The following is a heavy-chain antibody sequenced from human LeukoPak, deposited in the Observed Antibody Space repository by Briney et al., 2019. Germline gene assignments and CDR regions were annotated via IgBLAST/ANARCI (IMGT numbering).Heavy chain of an antibody. D-gene: IGHD3-10*01. V-gene: IGHV1-2*06. CDR1: GYTFTGYY. Sequence: EASVKVSCKPSGYTFTGYYMHWVRQAPRQGLEWVGRINPNSGGTNYAQKFQGRVTMTRDTSISTAYMELSRLRSDDTAVYYCALYSGSYGRYIFDYWGQGTLVSVSS. J-gene: IGHJ4*02. CDR3: ALYSGSYGRYIFDY. CDR2: INPNSGGT.